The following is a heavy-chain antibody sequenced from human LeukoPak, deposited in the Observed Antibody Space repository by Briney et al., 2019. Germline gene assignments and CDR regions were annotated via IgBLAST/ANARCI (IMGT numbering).Heavy chain of an antibody. CDR2: INAGNGNT. V-gene: IGHV1-3*01. CDR3: ARRQSSYCDSSGYYVVGALDY. D-gene: IGHD3-22*01. CDR1: GYTFTSYA. Sequence: ASVKVSCKASGYTFTSYAMHWVRQAPGQRLEWMGWINAGNGNTKYSQKFQGRVTITRDTSASTAYMELSSLRSEDTAVYYCARRQSSYCDSSGYYVVGALDYWGQGTLVTVSS. J-gene: IGHJ4*02.